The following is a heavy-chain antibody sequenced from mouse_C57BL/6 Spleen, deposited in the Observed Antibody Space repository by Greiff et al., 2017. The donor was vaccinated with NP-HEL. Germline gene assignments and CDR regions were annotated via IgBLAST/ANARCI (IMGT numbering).Heavy chain of an antibody. J-gene: IGHJ3*01. CDR2: IYPGDGDT. Sequence: QVQLQQSGPELVKPGASVKISCKASGYAFSSSWMNWVKQRPGKGLEWIGRIYPGDGDTNYNGKFKGKATLTADKSSSTAYMQLSSLTSEYSAVYFCARSNYYGSRAWFAYWGQGTLVTVSA. D-gene: IGHD1-1*01. CDR1: GYAFSSSW. CDR3: ARSNYYGSRAWFAY. V-gene: IGHV1-82*01.